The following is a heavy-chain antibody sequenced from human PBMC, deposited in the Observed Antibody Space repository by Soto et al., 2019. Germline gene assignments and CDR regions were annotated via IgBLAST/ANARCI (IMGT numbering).Heavy chain of an antibody. CDR1: GFIFRRYA. Sequence: EVQVLESGGGLVQPGGCLRLSCAASGFIFRRYAMNWVRQAPGQGLEWVSGISGSGTSTYYADSVKGRFTISRDNSKNTVFLQMNSLGAEDTAMYYCAKDQGSITGVLDYWGQGTLVTVSS. D-gene: IGHD2-15*01. CDR3: AKDQGSITGVLDY. CDR2: ISGSGTST. V-gene: IGHV3-23*01. J-gene: IGHJ4*02.